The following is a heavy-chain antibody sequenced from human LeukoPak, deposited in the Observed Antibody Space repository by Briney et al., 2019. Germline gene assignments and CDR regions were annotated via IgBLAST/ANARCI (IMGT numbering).Heavy chain of an antibody. D-gene: IGHD3-16*02. J-gene: IGHJ4*02. CDR1: GFTFSSYA. CDR2: ISGSGGST. CDR3: AKDRPLIIRLGELSLYDY. Sequence: PGGSLRLSCAASGFTFSSYAMSWVRQAPGKGLEWVSAISGSGGSTYYADSVKGRFTISRDNSKNTLYLQMNSLRAEDTAVYYCAKDRPLIIRLGELSLYDYWGQGTLVTVSS. V-gene: IGHV3-23*01.